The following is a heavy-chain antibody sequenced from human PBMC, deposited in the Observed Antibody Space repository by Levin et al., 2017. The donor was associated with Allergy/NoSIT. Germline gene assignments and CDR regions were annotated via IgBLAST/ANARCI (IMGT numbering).Heavy chain of an antibody. Sequence: SETLSLTCAVYGGSFSGYYWSWIRQPPGKGLEWIGEINHSGSTDYNPSLKSRVTISVDTSKNQFSLKLSSVTAADTAVYYCARGVVVVPTAMRRFDYWGQGTLVTVSS. J-gene: IGHJ4*02. V-gene: IGHV4-34*01. CDR3: ARGVVVVPTAMRRFDY. D-gene: IGHD2-2*01. CDR1: GGSFSGYY. CDR2: INHSGST.